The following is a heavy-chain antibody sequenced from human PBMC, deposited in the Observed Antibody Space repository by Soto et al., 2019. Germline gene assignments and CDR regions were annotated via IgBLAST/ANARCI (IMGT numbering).Heavy chain of an antibody. CDR3: VRVFGSIDY. Sequence: QAQLVQSGDEVKKPGASVKVSCKASGYTFTTYDINWVRQATGQRLEWVGWMNPKSGYTGFAQKFQGRVSMTRDTSINTAYMELSSLRSEDTAVYYCVRVFGSIDYWGQGTLVTVSS. V-gene: IGHV1-8*01. CDR2: MNPKSGYT. CDR1: GYTFTTYD. D-gene: IGHD3-10*02. J-gene: IGHJ4*02.